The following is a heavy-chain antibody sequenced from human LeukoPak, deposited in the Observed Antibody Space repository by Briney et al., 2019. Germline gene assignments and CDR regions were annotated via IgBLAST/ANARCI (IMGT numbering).Heavy chain of an antibody. J-gene: IGHJ4*02. CDR2: ISDSGGRT. CDR3: AGGQWLPDY. CDR1: GFTFSSYA. D-gene: IGHD6-19*01. Sequence: GGSLRLSCAASGFTFSSYAMNWGRQAPGKGLEGVSGISDSGGRTYYADSVKGRFTISRDNSKNTLYLQMNSLRVEDKAIYYCAGGQWLPDYWGQGTLVTVSS. V-gene: IGHV3-23*01.